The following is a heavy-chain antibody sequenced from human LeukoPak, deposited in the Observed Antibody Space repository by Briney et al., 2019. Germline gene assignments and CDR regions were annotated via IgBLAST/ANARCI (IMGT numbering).Heavy chain of an antibody. J-gene: IGHJ4*02. D-gene: IGHD3-9*01. CDR3: ARGNSPRRLRYFDLNDY. Sequence: ASVKVSCKASGYTFTSYDINWVRQATGQGLEWMGWMNPNSGNTGYAQKFQGRVTMTRNTSISTAYMELSSLRSEDTAVYYCARGNSPRRLRYFDLNDYWGQGTLVTVSS. V-gene: IGHV1-8*01. CDR1: GYTFTSYD. CDR2: MNPNSGNT.